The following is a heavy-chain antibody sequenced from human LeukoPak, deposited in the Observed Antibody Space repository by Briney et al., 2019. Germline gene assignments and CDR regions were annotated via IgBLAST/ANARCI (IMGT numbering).Heavy chain of an antibody. CDR1: GFTFSSYE. J-gene: IGHJ5*02. Sequence: PGGSLRLSCAASGFTFSSYEMNWVRQAPGKGLEWIGEINHSGSTNYNPSLKSRVTISVDTSKNQFSLKLSSVTAADTAVYYCAKAGLITIFGVAAPGNWFDPWGQGTLVTVSS. CDR2: INHSGST. V-gene: IGHV4-34*08. D-gene: IGHD3-3*01. CDR3: AKAGLITIFGVAAPGNWFDP.